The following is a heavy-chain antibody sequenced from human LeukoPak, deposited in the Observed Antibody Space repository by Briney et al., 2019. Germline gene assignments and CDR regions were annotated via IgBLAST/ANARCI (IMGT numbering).Heavy chain of an antibody. J-gene: IGHJ4*02. Sequence: GGSLRLSCAASRFSVSDNYMSWVRQAPGKGLEWVSVIYSNGKAYYTDSVKGRFTISRDIAQNTLFLQMNNLRAEDTAVYYCARDRADGYNYGDSFDYWGQGTLVTVSS. CDR2: IYSNGKA. CDR3: ARDRADGYNYGDSFDY. V-gene: IGHV3-66*01. D-gene: IGHD5-18*01. CDR1: RFSVSDNY.